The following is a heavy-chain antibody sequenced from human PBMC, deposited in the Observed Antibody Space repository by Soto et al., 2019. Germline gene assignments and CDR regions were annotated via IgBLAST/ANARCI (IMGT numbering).Heavy chain of an antibody. D-gene: IGHD5-18*01. J-gene: IGHJ6*02. V-gene: IGHV3-23*01. CDR1: EFTFSSYA. CDR3: AKDFHPLYSYGYGPGGYYYGMDV. CDR2: ISGSGGST. Sequence: PGGSLRLSCAASEFTFSSYAMSWVRQAPGKGLEWVSAISGSGGSTYYADSVKGRFTISRDNSKNTLYLQMNSLRAEDTAVYYCAKDFHPLYSYGYGPGGYYYGMDVWGQGTTVTVSS.